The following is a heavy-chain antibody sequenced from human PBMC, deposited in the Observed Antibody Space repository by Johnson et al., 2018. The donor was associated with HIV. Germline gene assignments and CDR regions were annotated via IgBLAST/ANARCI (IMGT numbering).Heavy chain of an antibody. Sequence: QVQLVESGGGVVQPGRSLRLSCAASGFTFSSYAMHWVRQAPGKGLEWVAVISYDGSNKYYADSVKGRFTISRDNSKHTLYLQMDSLRAEDTALYYCARDGGAYCGGDCFSDAFDLWGQGTMVTVSS. D-gene: IGHD2-21*02. J-gene: IGHJ3*01. CDR2: ISYDGSNK. CDR3: ARDGGAYCGGDCFSDAFDL. V-gene: IGHV3-30-3*01. CDR1: GFTFSSYA.